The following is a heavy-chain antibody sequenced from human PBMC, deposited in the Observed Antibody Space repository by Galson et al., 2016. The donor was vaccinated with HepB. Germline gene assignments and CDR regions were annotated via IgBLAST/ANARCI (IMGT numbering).Heavy chain of an antibody. CDR2: IAARGDGS. Sequence: SLRLSCAASGFTFSSYAMSWVRQAPGKGLQWVSTIAARGDGSYYEDSVRGRFTISRDNSKNTLSLQMNNLGVEDTALYFCVRDNFADYWGEGTLVTVSS. V-gene: IGHV3-23*01. J-gene: IGHJ4*02. CDR3: VRDNFADY. CDR1: GFTFSSYA. D-gene: IGHD4-23*01.